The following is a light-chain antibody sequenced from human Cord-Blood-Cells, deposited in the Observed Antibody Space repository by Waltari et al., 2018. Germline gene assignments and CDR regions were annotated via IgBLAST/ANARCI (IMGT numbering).Light chain of an antibody. CDR2: GNS. CDR1: SSNIGAGHE. Sequence: QSVLTQPPSVSGAPGQRVTIPCTGSSSNIGAGHEVHWYQQLPGTAPQPLIYGNSNRPSGVPDRFSGSKSGTSASLAITGLQAEDEADYYCQSYDSSLSGSVFGGGTKLTVL. CDR3: QSYDSSLSGSV. J-gene: IGLJ2*01. V-gene: IGLV1-40*01.